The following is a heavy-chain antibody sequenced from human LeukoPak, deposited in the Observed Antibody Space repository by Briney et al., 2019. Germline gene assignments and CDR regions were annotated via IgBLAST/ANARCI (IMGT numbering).Heavy chain of an antibody. CDR1: GFTFSSYE. J-gene: IGHJ4*02. V-gene: IGHV3-66*01. Sequence: GGSLRLSCAASGFTFSSYEMNWVRQAPGKGLEWVSVVYSGGSTYYADSVKGRFTISRDNSQNTLYLQMNSLRAEDTAAYYCARDGPRAGRGVIFENWGQGTLVTVSS. D-gene: IGHD3-10*01. CDR3: ARDGPRAGRGVIFEN. CDR2: VYSGGST.